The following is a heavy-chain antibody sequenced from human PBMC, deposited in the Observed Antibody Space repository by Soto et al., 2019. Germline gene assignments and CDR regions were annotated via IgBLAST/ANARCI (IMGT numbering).Heavy chain of an antibody. CDR2: ISSSSSYI. V-gene: IGHV3-21*01. CDR3: ASTPGDIVVVISGAFDI. D-gene: IGHD2-2*01. J-gene: IGHJ3*02. Sequence: PGGSLRLSCAASGFTFSSYSMNWVRQAPGKGLEWVSSISSSSSYIYYADSVKGRFTISRDNAKNSLYLQMNSLRAEDTAVYYCASTPGDIVVVISGAFDIWGQGTMVTVSS. CDR1: GFTFSSYS.